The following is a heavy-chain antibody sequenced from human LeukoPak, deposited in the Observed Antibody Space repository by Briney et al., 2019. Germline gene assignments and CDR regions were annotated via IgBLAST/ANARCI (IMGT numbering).Heavy chain of an antibody. CDR2: IRAGGNSI. CDR1: GFTFSSCD. J-gene: IGHJ4*02. V-gene: IGHV3-23*01. Sequence: GESLRLSCAVYGFTFSSCDMSWVRQAPGKGLEWVSAIRAGGNSIYYADSVKGRFTISRDDSKSTLYLQMNSLRAEDTAVYYCEKGNLGLLDYWGQGSLVTVSS. CDR3: EKGNLGLLDY. D-gene: IGHD1-1*01.